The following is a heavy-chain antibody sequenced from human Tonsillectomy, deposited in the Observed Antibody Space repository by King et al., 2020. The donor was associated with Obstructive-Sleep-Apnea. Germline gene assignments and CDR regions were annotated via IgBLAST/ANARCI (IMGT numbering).Heavy chain of an antibody. CDR2: ISSSSSYI. J-gene: IGHJ6*02. D-gene: IGHD3-16*01. Sequence: QLVQSGGGLVKPGGSLRLSCAASGFTFSSYSMNWVRQAPGKGLEWVSPISSSSSYIYYADSVKGRFTISRDNAKNSLYLQMNSLRAEDTAVYYCARDYDYASDYYYYGMYVWGQGTTVTVSS. V-gene: IGHV3-21*01. CDR3: ARDYDYASDYYYYGMYV. CDR1: GFTFSSYS.